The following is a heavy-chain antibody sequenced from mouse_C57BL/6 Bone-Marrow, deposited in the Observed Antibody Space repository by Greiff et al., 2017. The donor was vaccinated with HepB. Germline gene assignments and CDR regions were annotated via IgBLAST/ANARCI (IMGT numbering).Heavy chain of an antibody. CDR3: ARQTPWFAY. Sequence: DVMLVESGGDLVKPGGSLKLSCAASGFTFSSYGMSWVRQTPDKRLEWVATISSGGSYTYYPDSVKGRFTISRDNAKNTLYLQMSSLKSEDTAMYYCARQTPWFAYWGQGTLVTVSA. CDR2: ISSGGSYT. CDR1: GFTFSSYG. V-gene: IGHV5-6*02. J-gene: IGHJ3*01.